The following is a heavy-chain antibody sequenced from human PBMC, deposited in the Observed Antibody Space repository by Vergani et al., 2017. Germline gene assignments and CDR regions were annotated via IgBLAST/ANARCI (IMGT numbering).Heavy chain of an antibody. CDR2: NNPSGGST. CDR1: GYPFTSYY. Sequence: QVQLVQSGAEVKKPGASEKVSCKVCGYPFTSYYMHWVRQAPGQGLEWMGQNNPSGGSTSYAQKFQGRVSMTRDTSTSTVYMELSSMRSEDTAVDYCARVGRLELLSAFDIWGQGTMVTVSS. CDR3: ARVGRLELLSAFDI. J-gene: IGHJ3*02. D-gene: IGHD1-7*01. V-gene: IGHV1-46*03.